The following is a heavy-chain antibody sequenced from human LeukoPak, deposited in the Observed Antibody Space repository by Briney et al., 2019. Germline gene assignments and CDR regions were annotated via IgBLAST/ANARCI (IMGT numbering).Heavy chain of an antibody. CDR2: ISGSGDAT. Sequence: PGGSLRLSCAASGFSFSSYAMNWVRQAPGKGLEWVSFISGSGDATHYADSVKGRFTISRDNSKSTLYLQMNSLRAEDTAVYYCAKSRGESRGAGNYWGQGTLVTVSS. D-gene: IGHD6-13*01. J-gene: IGHJ4*02. CDR1: GFSFSSYA. V-gene: IGHV3-23*01. CDR3: AKSRGESRGAGNY.